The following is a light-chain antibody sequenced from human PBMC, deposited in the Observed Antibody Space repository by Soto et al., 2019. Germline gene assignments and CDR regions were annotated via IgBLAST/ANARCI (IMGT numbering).Light chain of an antibody. CDR2: TNN. V-gene: IGLV1-44*01. Sequence: QSALTQPPSASGTPGQRVTISCSGGISNIGSNTVNWYQQLPGAAPKLLISTNNLRPSGVPDRFSGAKSGTSASLAISGLQSEDEANYYCAAWDVSMNGVVFGGGTK. CDR1: ISNIGSNT. CDR3: AAWDVSMNGVV. J-gene: IGLJ2*01.